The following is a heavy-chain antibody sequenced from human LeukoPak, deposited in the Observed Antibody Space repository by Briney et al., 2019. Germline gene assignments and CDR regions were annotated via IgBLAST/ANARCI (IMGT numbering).Heavy chain of an antibody. CDR1: GMTFERHG. D-gene: IGHD6-13*01. CDR2: IKYDGSRT. CDR3: ARGASIAAAGTLTAFDI. J-gene: IGHJ3*02. Sequence: GGSLRLSCVVSGMTFERHGMHWVRQPPGKGLEWLTFIKYDGSRTDYADSVKGRFTISRDNSKNTLYLQMNSLRAEDTAVYYCARGASIAAAGTLTAFDIWGQGTMVTVSS. V-gene: IGHV3-30*02.